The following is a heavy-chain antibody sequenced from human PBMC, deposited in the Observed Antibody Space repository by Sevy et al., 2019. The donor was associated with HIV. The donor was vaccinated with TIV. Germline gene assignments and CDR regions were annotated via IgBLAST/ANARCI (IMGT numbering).Heavy chain of an antibody. CDR2: IKSKNDGGTT. Sequence: GGSLRLSCAASGFTVSRNYMSWVRQAPGKGLEWVGRIKSKNDGGTTDYAAPVKGRFTISREDSKNTLYLQMSSLKTDDTAVYYCATDPGEYQVYWGQGTLVTVSS. J-gene: IGHJ4*02. D-gene: IGHD4-17*01. CDR3: ATDPGEYQVY. CDR1: GFTVSRNY. V-gene: IGHV3-15*01.